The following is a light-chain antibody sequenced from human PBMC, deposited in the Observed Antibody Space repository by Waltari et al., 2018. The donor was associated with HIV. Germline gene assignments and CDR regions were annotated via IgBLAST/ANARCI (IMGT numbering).Light chain of an antibody. J-gene: IGLJ2*01. Sequence: QSALTQPRSVSGSPGQSVTISCTGTSRDVGGYNYVSWYQQQPGKAPKLMIYDVTKRPSGVPDRFSGSKSGNTASLTISGLQAEDEADYYCCSYAGSYTFVFGGGTKVTVL. CDR1: SRDVGGYNY. V-gene: IGLV2-11*01. CDR3: CSYAGSYTFV. CDR2: DVT.